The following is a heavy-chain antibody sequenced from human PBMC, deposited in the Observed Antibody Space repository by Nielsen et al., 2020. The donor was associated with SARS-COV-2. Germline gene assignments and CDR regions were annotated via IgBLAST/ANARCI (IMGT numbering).Heavy chain of an antibody. J-gene: IGHJ5*02. CDR1: GYTFTSYG. V-gene: IGHV1-18*01. CDR2: ISAYNGNT. D-gene: IGHD6-13*01. Sequence: ASVKVSCKASGYTFTSYGISWVRQAPGQGLEWMGWISAYNGNTNYARKLQGRVTMTTDTSTSTAYMELRSLRSDDTAVYYCARNPYSSSWHGWFDPWGQGTLVTVSS. CDR3: ARNPYSSSWHGWFDP.